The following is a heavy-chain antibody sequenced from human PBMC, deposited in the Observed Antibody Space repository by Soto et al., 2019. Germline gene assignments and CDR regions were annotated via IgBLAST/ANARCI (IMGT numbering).Heavy chain of an antibody. J-gene: IGHJ4*02. CDR1: GGSFSGYY. D-gene: IGHD6-19*01. V-gene: IGHV4-34*01. Sequence: PSETLSLTCAVYGGSFSGYYWSWIRQPPGKGLEWIGEINHSGSTNYNPSLKSRVTISVDTSENQFSLKLSSVTAADTAVYYCARQVVDGTVAGTGSFDYWGQGTLVTVSS. CDR2: INHSGST. CDR3: ARQVVDGTVAGTGSFDY.